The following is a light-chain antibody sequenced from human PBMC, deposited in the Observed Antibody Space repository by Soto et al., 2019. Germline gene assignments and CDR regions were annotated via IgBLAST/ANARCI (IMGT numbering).Light chain of an antibody. CDR1: QMFLYSAKNKNF. CDR3: QQHYITPIT. Sequence: DIVMTQSPDSLSVSLGERATIHCRSSQMFLYSAKNKNFLTWYQQKPGQPPKLLIYWASTRESGVPDRFTGSGSGTDFTLTINSLQAEDVAVYYCQQHYITPITFGQGTRLEIK. J-gene: IGKJ5*01. CDR2: WAS. V-gene: IGKV4-1*01.